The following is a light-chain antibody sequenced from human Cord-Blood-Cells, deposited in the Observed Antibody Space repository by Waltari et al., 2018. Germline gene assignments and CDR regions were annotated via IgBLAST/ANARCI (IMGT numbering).Light chain of an antibody. CDR1: QSVSSSY. CDR3: QQYGSSPRNT. CDR2: GAS. J-gene: IGKJ4*01. V-gene: IGKV3-20*01. Sequence: EIVLTQSPGTLPLSPGERATLSCRASQSVSSSYLAWYQQKPGQAPRLLIYGASSRATGIPDRFSGSGSGTDFTLTISRLEPEDFAVYYCQQYGSSPRNTFGGGTKVEIK.